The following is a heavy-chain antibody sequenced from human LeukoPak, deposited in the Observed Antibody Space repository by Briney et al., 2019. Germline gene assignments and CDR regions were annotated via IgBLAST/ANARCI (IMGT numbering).Heavy chain of an antibody. D-gene: IGHD5-12*01. CDR3: AKSQRGYAPRRTYFYYMDV. J-gene: IGHJ6*03. CDR2: IFPSGGEI. V-gene: IGHV3-23*01. CDR1: GFTFSTFA. Sequence: GGSLRHACAAAGFTFSTFALIWVRQPPGKGLEWVSVIFPSGGEIDNADSVRGRFTIARDNSKSTLSLQMNSLRAEDTAIYYCAKSQRGYAPRRTYFYYMDVWGKGTTVTVSS.